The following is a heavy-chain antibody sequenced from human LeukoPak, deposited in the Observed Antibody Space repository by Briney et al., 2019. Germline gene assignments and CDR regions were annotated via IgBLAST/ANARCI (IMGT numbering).Heavy chain of an antibody. CDR3: ARDIGYCSSTSCYSYFDY. Sequence: ASVKVSCKASGYTFTSYAMHWVRQAPGQWLEWMGWINPDSGDTKYAQKFQGRVTMTRDTSISTAYMELSRLRSDDTAVYYCARDIGYCSSTSCYSYFDYWGQGTLVTVSS. V-gene: IGHV1-2*02. CDR1: GYTFTSYA. D-gene: IGHD2-2*01. J-gene: IGHJ4*02. CDR2: INPDSGDT.